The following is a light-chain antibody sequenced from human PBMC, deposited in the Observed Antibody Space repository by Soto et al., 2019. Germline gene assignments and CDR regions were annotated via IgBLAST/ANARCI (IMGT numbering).Light chain of an antibody. CDR3: FSHRSGDSHV. J-gene: IGLJ1*01. V-gene: IGLV2-14*01. CDR1: SSDVGAYNY. Sequence: QSALTQPASVSGSPGQSITISCTGTSSDVGAYNYVSWYQQYPGKPPKLMIYGVTNRPSGVSNRFSGSKTGNTASLTISGLQAEDEASYYCFSHRSGDSHVFGSGTQVTVL. CDR2: GVT.